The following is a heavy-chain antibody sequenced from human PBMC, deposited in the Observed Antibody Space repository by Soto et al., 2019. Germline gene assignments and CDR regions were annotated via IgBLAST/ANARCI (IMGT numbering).Heavy chain of an antibody. D-gene: IGHD1-26*01. Sequence: PGGSLRLSCAASGFTVSSNYMSWVRQAPGKGLEWVSVIYSGGSTYYADSVNGRFTISRDNSWNTLYLQMNSLRAEDTAVYYCATNGPTPIGLFRAFDIWGQGT. CDR2: IYSGGST. J-gene: IGHJ3*02. V-gene: IGHV3-53*01. CDR1: GFTVSSNY. CDR3: ATNGPTPIGLFRAFDI.